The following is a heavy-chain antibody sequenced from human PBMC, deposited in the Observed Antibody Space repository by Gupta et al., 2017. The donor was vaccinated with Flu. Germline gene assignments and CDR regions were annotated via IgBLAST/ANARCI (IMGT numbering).Heavy chain of an antibody. CDR1: GFTFGDYA. CDR3: TRDGTAAAWWP. CDR2: IRSKAYGGTT. J-gene: IGHJ5*02. Sequence: EVQLVESGGGLVQPGRSLRLSCTASGFTFGDYAVSWFRQAPGKGLEWVGFIRSKAYGGTTDYAATVKGRFIISRDDSKTIAYLQMNSLKTEDTAVYYCTRDGTAAAWWPWGQGTLVTVSS. D-gene: IGHD6-13*01. V-gene: IGHV3-49*03.